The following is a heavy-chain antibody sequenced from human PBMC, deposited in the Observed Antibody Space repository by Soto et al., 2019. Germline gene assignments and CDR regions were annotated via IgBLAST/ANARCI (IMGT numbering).Heavy chain of an antibody. Sequence: LRLSCAASGFTFSTYSMNWVRQAPGKGLEWVSYISWSSSTIYYADSVKGRFTISRDNAKNSLYLQMTSLRAEDTAVYYCARDRWTDYGDYAAWFDPWGQGTLVTVSS. D-gene: IGHD4-17*01. V-gene: IGHV3-48*01. CDR1: GFTFSTYS. J-gene: IGHJ5*02. CDR3: ARDRWTDYGDYAAWFDP. CDR2: ISWSSSTI.